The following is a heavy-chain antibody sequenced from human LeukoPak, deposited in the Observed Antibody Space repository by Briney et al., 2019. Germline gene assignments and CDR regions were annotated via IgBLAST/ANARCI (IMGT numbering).Heavy chain of an antibody. J-gene: IGHJ4*02. V-gene: IGHV3-23*01. CDR2: VTNGGTT. D-gene: IGHD3-22*01. CDR1: GLTFSSHT. Sequence: GGSLRLSCAASGLTFSSHTMNWVRQAPGKGLEYISSVTNGGTTYYADSVKGRFTISRDNSKNTLYLQMNSLRAEDTAVYYCARPTQNYDSSGYSPGYFDYWGQGTLVTVSS. CDR3: ARPTQNYDSSGYSPGYFDY.